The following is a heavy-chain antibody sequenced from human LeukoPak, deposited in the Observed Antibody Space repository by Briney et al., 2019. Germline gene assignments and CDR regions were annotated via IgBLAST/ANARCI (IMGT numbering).Heavy chain of an antibody. V-gene: IGHV3-74*01. CDR2: INSDGSST. CDR3: TRDRGDGYIYFDY. J-gene: IGHJ4*02. D-gene: IGHD5-24*01. Sequence: PGGSLRLSCAASGFTFSTYAMHWVRQAPGKGLVWVSRINSDGSSTNYADSVKGRFTISRDNAKNTQYLQMNSLRAEDTAVYYCTRDRGDGYIYFDYWGQGTLVTVSS. CDR1: GFTFSTYA.